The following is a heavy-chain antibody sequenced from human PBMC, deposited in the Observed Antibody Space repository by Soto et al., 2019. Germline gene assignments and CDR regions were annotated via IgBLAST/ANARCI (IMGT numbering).Heavy chain of an antibody. D-gene: IGHD2-2*01. CDR2: IYYSGIT. CDR1: GGSISTSAYY. J-gene: IGHJ4*02. Sequence: PSETLSLTCTVSGGSISTSAYYWDWIRQPPGKGLEWIGSIYYSGITYYNTSLQSRVTLSLDTSKNHFSLKLGSVTAADMAVYYCARHPIVVVPTAPVWGQGTLVTVSS. V-gene: IGHV4-39*01. CDR3: ARHPIVVVPTAPV.